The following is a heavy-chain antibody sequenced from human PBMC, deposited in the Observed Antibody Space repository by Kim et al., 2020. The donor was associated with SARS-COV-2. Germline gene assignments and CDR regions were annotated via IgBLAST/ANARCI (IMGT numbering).Heavy chain of an antibody. Sequence: GGSLRLSCAASGFTFSDHFMNWVRQAPGKGLEWVGRTRPKADNYATEYAASVKGRFTISRDDSKDSLYLQMNSLETEDTAVYYCARGMWRGEFDYWDQGTLVSVSS. CDR3: ARGMWRGEFDY. D-gene: IGHD3-10*01. V-gene: IGHV3-72*01. CDR1: GFTFSDHF. CDR2: TRPKADNYAT. J-gene: IGHJ4*02.